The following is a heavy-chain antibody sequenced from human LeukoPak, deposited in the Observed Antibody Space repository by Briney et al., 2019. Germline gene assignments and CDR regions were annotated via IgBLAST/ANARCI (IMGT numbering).Heavy chain of an antibody. CDR3: STTPSTYGAFVI. V-gene: IGHV1-24*01. CDR1: GYTLTELS. J-gene: IGHJ3*02. Sequence: ASVKVSCKVSGYTLTELSMHWVRQAPGKGLEWMGGFDPEDGETIYAQKFQGRVTMTEDTSTDTAYMELSSLRSEDTAVYYCSTTPSTYGAFVIWGQGTMLTVSS. CDR2: FDPEDGET. D-gene: IGHD2-2*01.